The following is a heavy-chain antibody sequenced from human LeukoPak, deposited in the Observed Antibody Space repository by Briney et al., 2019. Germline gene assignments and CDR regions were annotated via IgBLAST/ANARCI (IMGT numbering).Heavy chain of an antibody. CDR3: ASASSHRIAAGGDY. Sequence: PGRSLRLSCAASGFTFDDYAMHWVRQAPGKGLEWVSGISWNSGSIGYADSVKGRFTIPRDNAKNSLYLQMNSLRAEDTAVYYCASASSHRIAAGGDYWGQGTLVTVSS. D-gene: IGHD6-13*01. V-gene: IGHV3-9*01. CDR2: ISWNSGSI. J-gene: IGHJ4*02. CDR1: GFTFDDYA.